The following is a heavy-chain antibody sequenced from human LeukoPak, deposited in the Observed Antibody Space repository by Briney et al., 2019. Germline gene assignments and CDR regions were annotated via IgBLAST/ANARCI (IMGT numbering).Heavy chain of an antibody. CDR2: VSSTGGST. D-gene: IGHD2-15*01. V-gene: IGHV3-64*01. CDR3: AREYCSGGSCQKLFDY. CDR1: GFTFSSYA. J-gene: IGHJ4*02. Sequence: PGGPLRLSCAASGFTFSSYAMHWVRQAPGKGLEYVSVVSSTGGSTYYANSVKGRFTISRDNSKNTLYLQMGSLSSEDMAVYYWAREYCSGGSCQKLFDYWGQGTLVTVSA.